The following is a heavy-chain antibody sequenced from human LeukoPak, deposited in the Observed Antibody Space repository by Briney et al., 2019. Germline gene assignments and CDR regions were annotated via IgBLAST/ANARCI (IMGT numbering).Heavy chain of an antibody. CDR3: TTNLYSGYDFKGPNDY. D-gene: IGHD5-12*01. V-gene: IGHV3-15*01. J-gene: IGHJ4*02. Sequence: GGSLRLSCAASGFTFSNAWRSWVRQAPGKGLEWVGRIKSKTDGGTADYAAPVKGRFTISRDDSKNTLYLQMNSLKTEDTAVYYCTTNLYSGYDFKGPNDYWGQGTLVTVSS. CDR1: GFTFSNAW. CDR2: IKSKTDGGTA.